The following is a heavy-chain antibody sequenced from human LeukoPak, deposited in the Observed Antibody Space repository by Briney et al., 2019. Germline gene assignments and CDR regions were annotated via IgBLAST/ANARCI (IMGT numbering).Heavy chain of an antibody. Sequence: GESLKISCKGSGYSFTSYWNALVRQIPGKGLEWMGIIYPGDSDTRYSTSCQGQVTISHDKSLSTAYLQNSRLKASETASYYCARFPRSVFRRRYYFGYWGQGTLVTVSS. CDR3: ARFPRSVFRRRYYFGY. J-gene: IGHJ4*02. CDR1: GYSFTSYW. CDR2: IYPGDSDT. V-gene: IGHV5-51*01.